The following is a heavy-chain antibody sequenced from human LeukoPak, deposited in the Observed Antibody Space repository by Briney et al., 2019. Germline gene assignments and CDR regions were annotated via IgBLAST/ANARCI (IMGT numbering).Heavy chain of an antibody. V-gene: IGHV1-2*02. CDR2: INPNSGGT. D-gene: IGHD1-26*01. Sequence: ASVKVSCKASGYTFTGYYMHWVRQAPGQGLEWMGWINPNSGGTNYAQKFQGRVTMTRDTSISTAYMELSRLRSDDTAVYYCARDISREWELPNYWGQGTLVTVSS. CDR1: GYTFTGYY. CDR3: ARDISREWELPNY. J-gene: IGHJ4*02.